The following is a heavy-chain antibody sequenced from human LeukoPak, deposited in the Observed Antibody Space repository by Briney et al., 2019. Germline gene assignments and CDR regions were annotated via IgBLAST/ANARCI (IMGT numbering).Heavy chain of an antibody. J-gene: IGHJ4*02. CDR2: IYPGGSDT. D-gene: IGHD6-13*01. CDR1: GYSFISYW. V-gene: IGHV5-51*01. CDR3: VRLSYSSSWYDNYFEY. Sequence: GESLKISCKGSGYSFISYWIGWVRQMPGKGLEWMGVIYPGGSDTRYSPSFQGQVTISADKSISTAYLQWSSLKASDAAMYYCVRLSYSSSWYDNYFEYWGQGSLVTVSS.